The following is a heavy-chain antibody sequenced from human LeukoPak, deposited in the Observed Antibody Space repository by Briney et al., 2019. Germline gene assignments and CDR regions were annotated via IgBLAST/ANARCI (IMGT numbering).Heavy chain of an antibody. CDR3: AREFSVVGNFDY. CDR2: ISSSSTSI. CDR1: GFLFSDFIDHT. J-gene: IGHJ4*02. D-gene: IGHD2-21*01. V-gene: IGHV3-21*01. Sequence: GGSLRLSCADSGFLFSDFIDHTMVWVRQAPGKGLEWVSYISSSSTSISYADSVGGRFSISRDNAQRSLYLHMNSLRDEDTAVYYCAREFSVVGNFDYWGQGTLVIVSS.